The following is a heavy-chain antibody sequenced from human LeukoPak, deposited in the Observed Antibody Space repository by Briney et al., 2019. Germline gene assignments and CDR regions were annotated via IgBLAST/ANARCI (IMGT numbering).Heavy chain of an antibody. J-gene: IGHJ4*02. Sequence: SETLSLTCIVSGGSISSYYWSWIRQPPGKGLEWFGYIYYSGSTNYNPSLKSRVTISVVTSKNQFSLKLSSVTAADTAVYYCARARYSSAPFDYCGQGTLITVSS. D-gene: IGHD6-25*01. CDR2: IYYSGST. V-gene: IGHV4-59*01. CDR1: GGSISSYY. CDR3: ARARYSSAPFDY.